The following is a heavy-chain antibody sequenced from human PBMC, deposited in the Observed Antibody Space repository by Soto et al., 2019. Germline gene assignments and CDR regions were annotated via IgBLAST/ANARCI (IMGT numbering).Heavy chain of an antibody. CDR2: IYWDDDK. CDR1: GFSLTTSGVG. D-gene: IGHD3-10*01. V-gene: IGHV2-5*02. J-gene: IGHJ5*01. Sequence: QITLKESGPTLVKPTQTLTLTCTFSGFSLTTSGVGVGWIRQPPGKALEWLALIYWDDDKRYSPSLKSRLTITNDASRNPVVLTLTHMHPVDTATSFCAHRHGFGEFDSWGQGTPVTVS. CDR3: AHRHGFGEFDS.